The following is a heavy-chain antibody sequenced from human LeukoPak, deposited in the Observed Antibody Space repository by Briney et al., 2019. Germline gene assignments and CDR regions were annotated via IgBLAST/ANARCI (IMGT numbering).Heavy chain of an antibody. J-gene: IGHJ3*02. Sequence: PGGSLRLSCAASGFTFSSYWMSWVRQAPGKGLEWVASIKQDGSEKYYVDSVKGRFTISRDNAKNSLYLQMNSLRAEDTAVYYCARDRGYDYVWGSYRYTGAFDIWGQGTMVTVSS. D-gene: IGHD3-16*02. CDR2: IKQDGSEK. CDR1: GFTFSSYW. CDR3: ARDRGYDYVWGSYRYTGAFDI. V-gene: IGHV3-7*01.